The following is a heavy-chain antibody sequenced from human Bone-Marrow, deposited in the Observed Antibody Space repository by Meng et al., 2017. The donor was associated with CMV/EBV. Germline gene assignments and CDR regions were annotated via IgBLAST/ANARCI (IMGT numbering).Heavy chain of an antibody. D-gene: IGHD3-22*01. J-gene: IGHJ4*02. Sequence: SETLSLTCAVSGGSISSSNWWSWVRQPPGKGLEWIGEIYHSGSTNYNPSLKSRVTISVDKSKNQFSLKLSSVTAADTAVYYCARAPYYYDSSGYPDYWAQGTLVTVPS. CDR2: IYHSGST. CDR3: ARAPYYYDSSGYPDY. CDR1: GGSISSSNW. V-gene: IGHV4-4*02.